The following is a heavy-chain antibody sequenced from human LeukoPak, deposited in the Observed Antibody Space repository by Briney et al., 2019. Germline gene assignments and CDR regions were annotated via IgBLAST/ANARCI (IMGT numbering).Heavy chain of an antibody. CDR3: ARDRDWFDP. D-gene: IGHD3-10*01. CDR2: ISGDGDFT. Sequence: GGSLRLSCAASQFTFSSYALSWVRQPPGMGLEWVSAISGDGDFTSYADSVKGRFTISRDNSKNTLYSQMNSLRAEDTAVYYCARDRDWFDPWGQGTLVTVSS. CDR1: QFTFSSYA. V-gene: IGHV3-23*01. J-gene: IGHJ5*02.